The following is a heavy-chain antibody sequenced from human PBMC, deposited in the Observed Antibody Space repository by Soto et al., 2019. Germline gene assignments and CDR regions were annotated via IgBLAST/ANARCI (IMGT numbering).Heavy chain of an antibody. Sequence: PSETLSLTCTVSGGSISSYYWSWIRQPPGKGLEWIGYIYYSGSTNYNPSLKSRVTISVDTSKSQFSLKLSSVTAADTAVYYCARDSGYCSSTSCLGWFDPWGQGTLVTVSS. CDR2: IYYSGST. D-gene: IGHD2-2*01. V-gene: IGHV4-59*01. J-gene: IGHJ5*02. CDR1: GGSISSYY. CDR3: ARDSGYCSSTSCLGWFDP.